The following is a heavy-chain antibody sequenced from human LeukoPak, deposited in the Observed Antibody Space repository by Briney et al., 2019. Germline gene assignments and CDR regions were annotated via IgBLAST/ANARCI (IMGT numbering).Heavy chain of an antibody. CDR2: IRYDGSNK. CDR1: GFTFSSYG. CDR3: AKDPQMMGRLGY. V-gene: IGHV3-30*02. J-gene: IGHJ4*02. Sequence: GGSLRLSCAASGFTFSSYGMHWVRQAPGKGLEGVAFIRYDGSNKYYADSVKGRFTISRDNSKNTLYLQMNSLRAEDTAVYYCAKDPQMMGRLGYWGQGTLVTVSS. D-gene: IGHD3-10*01.